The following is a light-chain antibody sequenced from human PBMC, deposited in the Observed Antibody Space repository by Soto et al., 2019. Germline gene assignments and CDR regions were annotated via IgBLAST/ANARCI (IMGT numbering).Light chain of an antibody. CDR2: DAS. CDR1: QSVSSY. CDR3: QQRSNWPRT. J-gene: IGKJ1*01. Sequence: EIVLTQSPATLSLSPGERATLSCRASQSVSSYLAWYQQKPGQAPRLLIYDASNRATGIPVRFSGSGSGTDFTLTISSLEPGDFAAYYCQQRSNWPRTFGQGTKVEIK. V-gene: IGKV3-11*01.